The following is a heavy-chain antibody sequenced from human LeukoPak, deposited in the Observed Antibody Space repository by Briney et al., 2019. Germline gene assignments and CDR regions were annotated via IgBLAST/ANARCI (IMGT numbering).Heavy chain of an antibody. CDR3: ARQLAYSGSPSGGDDAFDI. D-gene: IGHD1-26*01. V-gene: IGHV5-51*01. CDR2: IYPGDSDT. J-gene: IGHJ3*02. CDR1: GYSFTRYW. Sequence: GESLKISCKGSGYSFTRYWIGWVRQMPGKGLEWMGIIYPGDSDTRYSPSFQGQVTISADKSISTAYLQWSSLKASDTAMYYCARQLAYSGSPSGGDDAFDIWGQGTMVTVSS.